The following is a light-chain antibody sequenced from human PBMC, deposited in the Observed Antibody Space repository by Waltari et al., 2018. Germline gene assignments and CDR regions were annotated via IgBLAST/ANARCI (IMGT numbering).Light chain of an antibody. V-gene: IGKV3-11*01. J-gene: IGKJ4*01. Sequence: EILLTQSPATLSLSPGERAILSCRASRSVSRFLAWYQQRPGQAPRLLIYDAANRASRNPARFSGSGFGTEFTLTISSLEPEDFAVYYCQQRSNWLTFGGGTKVEMK. CDR1: RSVSRF. CDR3: QQRSNWLT. CDR2: DAA.